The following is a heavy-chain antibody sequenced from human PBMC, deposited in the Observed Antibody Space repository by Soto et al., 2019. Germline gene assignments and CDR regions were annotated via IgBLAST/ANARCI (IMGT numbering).Heavy chain of an antibody. D-gene: IGHD4-4*01. V-gene: IGHV3-30*18. CDR2: ISYDGSNK. CDR3: AKPGGTVKGNAFDI. CDR1: GFTFSSYG. Sequence: QVQLVESGGGVVQPGRSLRLSCAASGFTFSSYGMHWVRQAPGKGLEWVAVISYDGSNKYYADSVKGRFTISRDNSKNTLYLQMNSLRVEDTAVYYCAKPGGTVKGNAFDIWGQGTMVTVSS. J-gene: IGHJ3*02.